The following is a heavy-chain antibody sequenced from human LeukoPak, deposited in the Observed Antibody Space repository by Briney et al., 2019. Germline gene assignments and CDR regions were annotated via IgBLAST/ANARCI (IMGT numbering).Heavy chain of an antibody. J-gene: IGHJ4*02. V-gene: IGHV4-59*08. Sequence: KPSETLSLTCTVSGGSISSYYWNWIRQSPGKGLEWIGYIYYSGSANYNPSLKSRATISLDTSKNQLSLKLSSVTATDTAVYYCARHPYGSGSSPDYWGQGTLVIVSS. CDR2: IYYSGSA. CDR3: ARHPYGSGSSPDY. CDR1: GGSISSYY. D-gene: IGHD3-10*01.